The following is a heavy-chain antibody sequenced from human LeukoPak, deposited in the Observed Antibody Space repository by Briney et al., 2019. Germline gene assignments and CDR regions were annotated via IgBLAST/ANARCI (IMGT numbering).Heavy chain of an antibody. V-gene: IGHV4-38-2*02. CDR2: VSYSGKT. Sequence: PSETLSLTCTVSGYSISSGYYWGWIRQPPGKGLEWIGYVSYSGKTDYNPSLKSRVTISVETSKSQFFLKLTSVTAADTAMYYCARDIGITVFGVVTHDALDIWGQGTMVTVSS. CDR1: GYSISSGYY. J-gene: IGHJ3*02. D-gene: IGHD3-3*01. CDR3: ARDIGITVFGVVTHDALDI.